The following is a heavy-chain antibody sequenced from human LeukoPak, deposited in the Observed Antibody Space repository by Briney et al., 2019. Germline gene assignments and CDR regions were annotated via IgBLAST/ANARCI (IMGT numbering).Heavy chain of an antibody. J-gene: IGHJ3*01. Sequence: GGSLRLSCAASGFTFSTYWMYGVRHAPGKGLEYVSRIGTEGRVTTYTDSVKGRFTISRDNAKNTVYLQMSSLRPEDTAMSYCARGGLDHAFDFWGQGAMVTVSS. CDR1: GFTFSTYW. D-gene: IGHD3/OR15-3a*01. V-gene: IGHV3-74*01. CDR3: ARGGLDHAFDF. CDR2: IGTEGRVT.